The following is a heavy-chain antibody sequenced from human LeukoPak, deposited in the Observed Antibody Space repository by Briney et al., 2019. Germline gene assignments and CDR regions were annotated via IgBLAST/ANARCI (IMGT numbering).Heavy chain of an antibody. CDR2: ISSSSSTI. V-gene: IGHV3-48*04. Sequence: GGSLRLSCAASGFTFSSYSMNWVRQAPGKGLEWVSYISSSSSTIYYADSVKGRFTISRDNAKNSLYLQINSLRAEDTAVYYCAKGAIAAAVPDAFDIWGQGTMVTVSS. J-gene: IGHJ3*02. CDR3: AKGAIAAAVPDAFDI. D-gene: IGHD6-13*01. CDR1: GFTFSSYS.